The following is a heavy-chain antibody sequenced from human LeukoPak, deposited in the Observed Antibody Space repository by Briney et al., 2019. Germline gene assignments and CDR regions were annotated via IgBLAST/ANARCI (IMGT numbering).Heavy chain of an antibody. CDR3: ARASYGSGSYYAGYDYYYYMDV. V-gene: IGHV3-11*01. Sequence: VGSLRLSCAASGFTFSDYYMSWIRQAPGKGLEWVSYISSSGSTIYYADSVKGRFTISRDNAKNSLYLQMNSLRAEDTAVYYCARASYGSGSYYAGYDYYYYMDVWGKGTTVTISS. CDR1: GFTFSDYY. D-gene: IGHD3-10*01. CDR2: ISSSGSTI. J-gene: IGHJ6*03.